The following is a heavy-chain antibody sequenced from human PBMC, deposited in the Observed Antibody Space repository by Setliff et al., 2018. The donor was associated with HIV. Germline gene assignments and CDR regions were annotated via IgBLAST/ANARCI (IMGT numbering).Heavy chain of an antibody. J-gene: IGHJ5*02. D-gene: IGHD2-8*01. V-gene: IGHV4-39*01. CDR1: GGSISSSTYY. Sequence: SETLSLTCSVSGGSISSSTYYWGWIRQPPGKGLEWIGDIFYTGSTYYNPSLKSRVAISVDTSENQLSLKLNSVTAADTAVYYCARRGRDGVFIMFATGFDPWGQGALVTVSS. CDR2: IFYTGST. CDR3: ARRGRDGVFIMFATGFDP.